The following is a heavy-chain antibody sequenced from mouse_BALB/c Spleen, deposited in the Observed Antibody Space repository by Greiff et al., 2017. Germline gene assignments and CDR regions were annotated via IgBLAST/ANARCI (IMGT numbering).Heavy chain of an antibody. V-gene: IGHV1-9*01. CDR3: ARYSYYYAMDY. CDR1: GYTFSSYW. CDR2: ILPGSGST. Sequence: VQLQQSGAELMKPGASVKISCKATGYTFSSYWIEWVKQRPGHGLEWIGEILPGSGSTNYNEKFKGKATFTADTSSNTAYMQLSSLTSEDSAVYYCARYSYYYAMDYWGQGTSVTVSS. J-gene: IGHJ4*01.